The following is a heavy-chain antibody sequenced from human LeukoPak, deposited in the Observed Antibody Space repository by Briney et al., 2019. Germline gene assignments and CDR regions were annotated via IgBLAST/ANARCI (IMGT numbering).Heavy chain of an antibody. J-gene: IGHJ4*02. Sequence: PGGSLRLSCAASGFTFSSYSMHWVRQAPGKGLEWVAVISYDGSSEYYADSVRGRFTISRDNSKNTLYLQMSSLRAEDTAVYYCRLSGVDYWGQGTLVTVSS. V-gene: IGHV3-30*14. CDR3: RLSGVDY. D-gene: IGHD1-26*01. CDR2: ISYDGSSE. CDR1: GFTFSSYS.